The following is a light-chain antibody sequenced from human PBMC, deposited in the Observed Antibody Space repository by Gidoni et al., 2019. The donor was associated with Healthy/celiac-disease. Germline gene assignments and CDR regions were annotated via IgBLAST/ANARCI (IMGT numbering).Light chain of an antibody. CDR1: NWGIN. CDR3: QAWDSSTAWV. V-gene: IGLV3-1*01. CDR2: KIA. J-gene: IGLJ2*01. Sequence: SYELTQPPQCPCPQDRQPASPALEINWGINMLAGISRSQASPLCWSSIKIASGPQGPRERFSGSNSGNTATLTISGTQAMDEADYYCQAWDSSTAWVFGGGTKLTVL.